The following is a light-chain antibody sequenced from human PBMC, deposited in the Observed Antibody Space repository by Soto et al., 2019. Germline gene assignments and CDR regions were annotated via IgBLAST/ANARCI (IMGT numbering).Light chain of an antibody. CDR1: QSISIW. V-gene: IGKV1-5*01. J-gene: IGKJ1*01. CDR3: QQYENYWT. CDR2: DAS. Sequence: DIQMTQSPSTLSASVGDRVTITCRARQSISIWLAWYQQKPGKAPRLLIYDASILESGVPSRFSGSGSGTEFSLTISNLQPDDCATYYCQQYENYWTFGQGTKVDIK.